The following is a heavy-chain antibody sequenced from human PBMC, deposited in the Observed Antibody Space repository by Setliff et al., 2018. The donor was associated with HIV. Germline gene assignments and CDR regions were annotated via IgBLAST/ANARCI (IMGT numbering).Heavy chain of an antibody. D-gene: IGHD3-16*01. CDR2: IKQDGSQK. CDR3: ARWPREVAEMGGAFDS. V-gene: IGHV3-7*03. Sequence: GGSLRLSCAASGFTFSTYWMTWVRQAPGKGLEWVANIKQDGSQKFYVDSVKGRFTISRDNAKNSVYLQMNSLRVEDTAVYYCARWPREVAEMGGAFDSWGQGTMVTVSS. CDR1: GFTFSTYW. J-gene: IGHJ3*02.